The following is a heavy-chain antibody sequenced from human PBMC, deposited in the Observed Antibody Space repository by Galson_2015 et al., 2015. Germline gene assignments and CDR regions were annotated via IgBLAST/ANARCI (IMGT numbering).Heavy chain of an antibody. D-gene: IGHD3-22*01. V-gene: IGHV7-4-1*02. Sequence: SVKVSCEASGYTFTSYAMNWVRQAPGQGLEWMGWINTNTGNPTYAQGFTGRFVFSLDTSVSTAYLQISSLKAEDTAVYYCARVPGDYYDSSGYYFFDYWGQGTLVTVSS. CDR3: ARVPGDYYDSSGYYFFDY. CDR2: INTNTGNP. CDR1: GYTFTSYA. J-gene: IGHJ4*02.